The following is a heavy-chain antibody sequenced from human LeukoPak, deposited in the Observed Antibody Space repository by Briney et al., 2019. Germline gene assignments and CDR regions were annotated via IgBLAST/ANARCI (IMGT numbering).Heavy chain of an antibody. CDR3: ARGHTVTNYHYYYYYGMDV. CDR1: GGTFSSYT. J-gene: IGHJ6*02. CDR2: IIPILGIA. D-gene: IGHD4-17*01. Sequence: SVKVSCKASGGTFSSYTISWVRQAPGQGLEWMGRIIPILGIANYAQKFQGRVTITADKSTSTAYMELSSLRSEDTAVYYCARGHTVTNYHYYYYYGMDVWGQGTTVTVSS. V-gene: IGHV1-69*02.